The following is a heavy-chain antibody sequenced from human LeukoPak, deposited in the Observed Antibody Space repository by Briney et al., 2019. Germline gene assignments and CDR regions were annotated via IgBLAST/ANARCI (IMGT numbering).Heavy chain of an antibody. Sequence: GVSLRLSCAASGFTFRSYSMNWVRQAPGKGLEWVSYISSSGSTIYYADSVKGRFTISRDNSKNTLYLQMNSLRAEDTAVYYCAREGTYSSGWYNFDYWGQGTLVTVSS. CDR3: AREGTYSSGWYNFDY. D-gene: IGHD6-19*01. CDR2: ISSSGSTI. V-gene: IGHV3-48*01. J-gene: IGHJ4*02. CDR1: GFTFRSYS.